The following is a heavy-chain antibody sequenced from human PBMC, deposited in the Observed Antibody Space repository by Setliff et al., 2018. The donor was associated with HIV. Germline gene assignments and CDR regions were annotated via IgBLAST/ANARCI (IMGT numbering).Heavy chain of an antibody. D-gene: IGHD3-3*01. Sequence: PSETLSLTCGIYGGSFSDYYWSWIRQPPGKGLEWIGEIDHRGRPKYNPSLNSRVTMSVDKSRNQFSLKLSSVTAADTAVYYCARRITIFGAYYFDYWGQGTLVTVSS. J-gene: IGHJ4*02. CDR3: ARRITIFGAYYFDY. CDR1: GGSFSDYY. CDR2: IDHRGRP. V-gene: IGHV4-34*01.